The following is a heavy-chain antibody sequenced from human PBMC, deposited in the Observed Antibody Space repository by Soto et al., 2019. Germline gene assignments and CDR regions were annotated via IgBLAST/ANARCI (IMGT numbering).Heavy chain of an antibody. CDR2: IIPIFGTA. CDR1: GGTFSSYA. V-gene: IGHV1-69*13. D-gene: IGHD2-15*01. Sequence: GASVKVSCKASGGTFSSYAISWVRQAPGQGLEWMGGIIPIFGTANYAQKFQGRVTITADESTSTAYMELSSLRSEDTAVYYCARAPGDQPLLQIVYFDYWGQGTLVTVSS. CDR3: ARAPGDQPLLQIVYFDY. J-gene: IGHJ4*02.